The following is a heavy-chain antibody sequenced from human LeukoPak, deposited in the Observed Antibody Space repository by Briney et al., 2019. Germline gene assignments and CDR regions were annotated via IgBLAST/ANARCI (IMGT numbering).Heavy chain of an antibody. J-gene: IGHJ4*02. V-gene: IGHV3-66*01. D-gene: IGHD6-13*01. CDR3: ARSRGYSSSWCFDY. Sequence: PGGSLRLSCAASGFTVSSNYMSWVRQAPGKGLEWVSVIYSGGSTYYADSVKGRFTISRDNSKNTLYLQMNSLRAEDTAVYYCARSRGYSSSWCFDYWGQGTLVTVSS. CDR1: GFTVSSNY. CDR2: IYSGGST.